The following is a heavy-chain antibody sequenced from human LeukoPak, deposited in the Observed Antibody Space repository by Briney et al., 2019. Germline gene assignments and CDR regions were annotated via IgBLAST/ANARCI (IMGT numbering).Heavy chain of an antibody. CDR2: IIPIIGTA. V-gene: IGHV1-69*13. CDR1: GGTFSSSA. D-gene: IGHD3-9*01. J-gene: IGHJ1*01. Sequence: SVKVSCKASGGTFSSSAISWVRQAPGQRLECMGGIIPIIGTANYAQKFQGRVTITADESPRTAYMELSSLRSEDTAVYYCARGRYYDILTGYRHCDSQHWGQGTLVTVSS. CDR3: ARGRYYDILTGYRHCDSQH.